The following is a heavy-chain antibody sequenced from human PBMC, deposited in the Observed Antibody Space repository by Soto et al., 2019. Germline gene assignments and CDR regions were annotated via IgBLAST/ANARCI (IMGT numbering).Heavy chain of an antibody. V-gene: IGHV4-31*03. D-gene: IGHD3-16*01. CDR2: IYYSGIT. Sequence: QVQLHESGPGLVKPSQTLSLTCTVSGGSISSGGYYWSWIRQHPGKGLEWIGYIYYSGITYYKSSLKRRLTISVDTSKNHFSLKLSSVTAADTAVYYCARSGGYFFDTWGQGILVTVSS. CDR3: ARSGGYFFDT. J-gene: IGHJ4*02. CDR1: GGSISSGGYY.